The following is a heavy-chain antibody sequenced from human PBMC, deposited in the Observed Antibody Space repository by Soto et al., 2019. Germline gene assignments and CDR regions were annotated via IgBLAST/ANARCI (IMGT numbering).Heavy chain of an antibody. Sequence: QVQLVQSGAEVKKPGASVKVSCKASGYTFTSYGISWVRQAPGQGLEWMGWISAYNGNTNYEQKLQGRVTMNTETSTSTAYMELRSLRSDDTAVYYCARDRVCSSTSCYEAWFDPWGQGTLVTVSS. D-gene: IGHD2-2*01. CDR2: ISAYNGNT. J-gene: IGHJ5*02. V-gene: IGHV1-18*01. CDR1: GYTFTSYG. CDR3: ARDRVCSSTSCYEAWFDP.